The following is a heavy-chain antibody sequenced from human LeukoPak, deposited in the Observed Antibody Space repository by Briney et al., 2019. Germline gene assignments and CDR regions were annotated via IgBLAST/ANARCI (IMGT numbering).Heavy chain of an antibody. CDR2: ISSSGSTI. CDR1: GFTFSSYE. D-gene: IGHD6-13*01. Sequence: GGSLRLSCAASGFTFSSYEMNWVRQAPGKGLEWVSYISSSGSTIYYADSVKGRFTISRDNAKNSLYLQMNSLRAEDTAVYYCARFNSYSTDWYFDYWGQGTLVTVSS. J-gene: IGHJ4*02. CDR3: ARFNSYSTDWYFDY. V-gene: IGHV3-48*03.